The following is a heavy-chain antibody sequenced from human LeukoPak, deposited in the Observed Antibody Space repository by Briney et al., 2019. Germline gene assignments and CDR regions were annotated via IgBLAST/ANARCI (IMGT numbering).Heavy chain of an antibody. D-gene: IGHD2-2*02. V-gene: IGHV4-38-2*02. J-gene: IGHJ5*02. CDR3: ARVVPAAIPDRNWFDP. Sequence: SETLSLTCTVSGYSISSGYYWGWIRQPPGKGLEWIGSIYHSGSTYYNPSHKSRVTISVDTSKNQFSLKLSSVTAADTAVYYCARVVPAAIPDRNWFDPWGQGTLVTVSS. CDR1: GYSISSGYY. CDR2: IYHSGST.